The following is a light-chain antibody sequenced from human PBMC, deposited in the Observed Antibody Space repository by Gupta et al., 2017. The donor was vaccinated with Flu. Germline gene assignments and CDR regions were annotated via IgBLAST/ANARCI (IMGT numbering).Light chain of an antibody. Sequence: QSALTQPPSASGSPGQSIPISCTGTSSDIGAYKYVSWHQQHAGKAPKLIIYEVTKRPSGAPDRFSGSKSGNTASLTVSGLQAEDEGDYYCSSHTVSDTFVFGTGTAVTVL. V-gene: IGLV2-8*01. CDR3: SSHTVSDTFV. CDR2: EVT. J-gene: IGLJ1*01. CDR1: SSDIGAYKY.